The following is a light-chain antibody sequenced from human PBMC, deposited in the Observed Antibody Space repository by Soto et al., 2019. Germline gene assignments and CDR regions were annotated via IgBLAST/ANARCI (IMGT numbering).Light chain of an antibody. V-gene: IGLV2-14*01. CDR2: DDS. CDR3: SSYTSSSTRV. CDR1: SSDVGGYNY. J-gene: IGLJ3*02. Sequence: QSALTQPASVSGSPGQSITISCTGTSSDVGGYNYVSWYQQHPGKAPKLMIYDDSNRPSGVSNRFSGTKSGNTASLTSSGLPAEDEADYCCSSYTSSSTRVFGGGTKLTVL.